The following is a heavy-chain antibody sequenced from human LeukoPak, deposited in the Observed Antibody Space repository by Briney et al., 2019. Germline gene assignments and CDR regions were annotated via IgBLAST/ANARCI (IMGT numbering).Heavy chain of an antibody. CDR2: INHSGST. J-gene: IGHJ4*02. V-gene: IGHV4-34*01. Sequence: SETLSLTCAVYGGSFSGYYWSWIRQPPGKGLEWIGEINHSGSTNYNPSLKSRVTISVDTSKNQFSLKLSSVTAADTAVYYCARHLPTSGSYLNYFDYWGQGTLVTVSS. D-gene: IGHD1-26*01. CDR1: GGSFSGYY. CDR3: ARHLPTSGSYLNYFDY.